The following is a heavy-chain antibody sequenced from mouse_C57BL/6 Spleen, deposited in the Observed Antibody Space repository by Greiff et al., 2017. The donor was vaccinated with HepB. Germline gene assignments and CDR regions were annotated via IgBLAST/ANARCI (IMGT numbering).Heavy chain of an antibody. CDR2: ISNGGGST. Sequence: EVQGVESGGGLVQPGGSLKLSCAASGFTFSDYYMYWVRQTPEKRLEWVAYISNGGGSTYYPDTVKGRFTISRDNAKNTLYLQMSRLKSEDTAMYYGARERIYYYGSSYGYFDVWGTGTTVTVSS. V-gene: IGHV5-12*01. D-gene: IGHD1-1*01. J-gene: IGHJ1*03. CDR1: GFTFSDYY. CDR3: ARERIYYYGSSYGYFDV.